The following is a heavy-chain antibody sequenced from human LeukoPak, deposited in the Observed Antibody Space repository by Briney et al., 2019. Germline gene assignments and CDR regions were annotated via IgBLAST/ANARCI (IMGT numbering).Heavy chain of an antibody. V-gene: IGHV1-8*01. CDR3: ARAAGNCGGDCYRLLY. J-gene: IGHJ4*02. Sequence: ASVKVSCKASGYTFTTYDINWVRQATGQGLEWLGWMNPNSGNTGYAQKFQGRVTMTRNISITTAYMELSNLRSDDTAVYYCARAAGNCGGDCYRLLYWGQGTLVTVSS. CDR2: MNPNSGNT. CDR1: GYTFTTYD. D-gene: IGHD2-21*01.